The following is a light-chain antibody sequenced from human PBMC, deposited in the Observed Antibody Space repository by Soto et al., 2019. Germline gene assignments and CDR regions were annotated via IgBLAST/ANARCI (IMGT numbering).Light chain of an antibody. V-gene: IGKV3-15*01. CDR2: DAS. Sequence: EIVMTQAPATLSMSPGERATLSCRASQSINHYLTWYQQKPGQGPRLLSYDASTRATGIPARFSGSGSGTEFTLTISSLQSEYFAVYYCQQYNYWPGTFGQGTKVEIK. CDR1: QSINHY. CDR3: QQYNYWPGT. J-gene: IGKJ1*01.